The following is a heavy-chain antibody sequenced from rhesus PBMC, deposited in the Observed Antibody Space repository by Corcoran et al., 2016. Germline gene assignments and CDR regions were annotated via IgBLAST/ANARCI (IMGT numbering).Heavy chain of an antibody. J-gene: IGHJ6*01. CDR2: ISGSGGRP. V-gene: IGHV4-173*01. CDR3: ARGPGSNYGLES. D-gene: IGHD2-15*01. Sequence: QLQLQESGPGLVKPSETLSLTCAVSGGSISNNWWSWARQPPGKGLEWIGRISGSGGRPSYHPSRKSRVTISTDTSKNQLSLYLISVTAADTAIYHCARGPGSNYGLESWGQGVVVTVSS. CDR1: GGSISNNW.